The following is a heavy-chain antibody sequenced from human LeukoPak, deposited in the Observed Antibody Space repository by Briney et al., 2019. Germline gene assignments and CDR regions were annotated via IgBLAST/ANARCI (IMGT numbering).Heavy chain of an antibody. Sequence: GGSLRLTCAASGFTFSSYGMSWVRQAPGKGLEWVSGISGSAFTIYSADSVKGRFTISRDNSKNTLYLQMNSLRAEDTAIYYCAKDAWTTVTTFDNWGQGTLVTVSS. CDR2: ISGSAFTI. J-gene: IGHJ4*02. CDR1: GFTFSSYG. CDR3: AKDAWTTVTTFDN. V-gene: IGHV3-23*01. D-gene: IGHD4-17*01.